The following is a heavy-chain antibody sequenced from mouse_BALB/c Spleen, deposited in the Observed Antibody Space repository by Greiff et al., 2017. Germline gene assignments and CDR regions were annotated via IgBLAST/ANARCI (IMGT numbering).Heavy chain of an antibody. CDR1: GFAFSSYD. CDR2: ISSGGGST. V-gene: IGHV5-12-1*01. Sequence: EVKLMESGGGLVKPGGSLKLSCAASGFAFSSYDMSWVRQTPEKRLEWVAYISSGGGSTYYPDTVKGRFTISRDNAKNTLYLQMSSLKSEDTAMYYCARQFTTATWFAYWGQGTLVTVSA. D-gene: IGHD1-2*01. J-gene: IGHJ3*01. CDR3: ARQFTTATWFAY.